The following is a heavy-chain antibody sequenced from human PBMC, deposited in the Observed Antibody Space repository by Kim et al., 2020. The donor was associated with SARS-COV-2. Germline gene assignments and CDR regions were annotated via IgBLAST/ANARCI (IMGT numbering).Heavy chain of an antibody. J-gene: IGHJ4*02. CDR1: GFTFDEYA. Sequence: GGSPRLSCAGSGFTFDEYAMHWVRQAPGKGLEWVSGIFSIGRTGYADSMKGRVTISRDNAKNLLYLQINSLTLEDTAFYFCIKDNVPGGADSWGPGTLV. D-gene: IGHD3-16*01. CDR3: IKDNVPGGADS. V-gene: IGHV3-9*01. CDR2: IFSIGRT.